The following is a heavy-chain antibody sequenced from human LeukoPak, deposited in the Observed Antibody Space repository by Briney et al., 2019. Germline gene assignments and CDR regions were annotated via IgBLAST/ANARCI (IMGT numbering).Heavy chain of an antibody. J-gene: IGHJ6*03. Sequence: ASVKVSCKASGYTFTSYGISWVRQAPGQGLEWMGWISAYNGNTNYAQKLQGRVTMTTDTSTSTAYMELRSLRSDDTAVYYCARERSGPYYYYYMDVWGKGTTVTVSS. D-gene: IGHD3-3*01. CDR2: ISAYNGNT. CDR3: ARERSGPYYYYYMDV. CDR1: GYTFTSYG. V-gene: IGHV1-18*01.